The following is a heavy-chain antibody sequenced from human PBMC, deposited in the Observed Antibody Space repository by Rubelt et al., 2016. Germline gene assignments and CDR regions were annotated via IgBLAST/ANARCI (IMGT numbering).Heavy chain of an antibody. V-gene: IGHV4-61*01. J-gene: IGHJ5*02. CDR3: ARVRPTPYNWFDP. CDR2: IYYSGST. CDR1: GGSISSSSYY. Sequence: QVQLQESGPGLVKPSETLSLTCTVSGGSISSSSYYWGWIRQPPGKGLEWIGYIYYSGSTNYNPSRKSRVTISVDTSKNQFSLKLSSVTAADTAVYYCARVRPTPYNWFDPWGQGTLVTVSS.